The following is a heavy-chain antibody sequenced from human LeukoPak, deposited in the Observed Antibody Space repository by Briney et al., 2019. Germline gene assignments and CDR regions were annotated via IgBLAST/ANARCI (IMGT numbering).Heavy chain of an antibody. CDR2: IKQDGSEK. CDR3: ARLDSTFDY. V-gene: IGHV3-7*01. J-gene: IGHJ4*02. D-gene: IGHD3/OR15-3a*01. Sequence: GGSLRLSCAGSGFTFSSYWMSWVRQAPGKGLEWVANIKQDGSEKYYVDSVKGRFTISRDNAKNSLFLQMNSLRAEDTAVYYCARLDSTFDYWGQGTLVTVSS. CDR1: GFTFSSYW.